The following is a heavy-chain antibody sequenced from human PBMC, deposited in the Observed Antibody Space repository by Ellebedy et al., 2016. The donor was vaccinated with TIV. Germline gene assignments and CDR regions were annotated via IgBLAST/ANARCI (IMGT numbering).Heavy chain of an antibody. CDR3: AKGSSSGFNYDRVGFEY. Sequence: GGSLRLSCAASGFTFSNYAMHWVRQAPGKGLEWVALISYDGRNKYYADSVKGRFTISRDNSKNTLYLQMNRLTTEDTAVYYCAKGSSSGFNYDRVGFEYWGQGTLVTVSS. CDR1: GFTFSNYA. CDR2: ISYDGRNK. V-gene: IGHV3-30*18. D-gene: IGHD3-16*01. J-gene: IGHJ4*02.